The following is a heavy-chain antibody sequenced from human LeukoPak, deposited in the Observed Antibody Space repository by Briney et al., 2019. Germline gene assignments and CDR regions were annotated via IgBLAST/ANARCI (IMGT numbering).Heavy chain of an antibody. V-gene: IGHV3-21*01. CDR2: ISSSSSYI. CDR3: ATDSSGYYVFDY. CDR1: GFTFSIYS. Sequence: GGSLRLSCAASGFTFSIYSIHWVRQAPGKGLEWVSSISSSSSYIYYADSVKGRFTISRDNAKNSLYLQMNSLRAEDTAVYYCATDSSGYYVFDYWGQGTLVTVSS. D-gene: IGHD3-22*01. J-gene: IGHJ4*02.